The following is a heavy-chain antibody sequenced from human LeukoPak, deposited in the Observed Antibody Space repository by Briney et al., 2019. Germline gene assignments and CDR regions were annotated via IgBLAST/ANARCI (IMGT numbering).Heavy chain of an antibody. J-gene: IGHJ6*02. V-gene: IGHV4-59*01. CDR1: GASIYGYY. CDR2: IFYSGST. D-gene: IGHD3-10*01. Sequence: SETLSLTCTVSGASIYGYYWSWIRQPPGKGLEWIGSIFYSGSTDYNPSLKSRVTISVDTSKNQFSLKLTSVTAADTAVYYCARDRNRKRIMVRGYEDYGMDAWGQGTTVTVS. CDR3: ARDRNRKRIMVRGYEDYGMDA.